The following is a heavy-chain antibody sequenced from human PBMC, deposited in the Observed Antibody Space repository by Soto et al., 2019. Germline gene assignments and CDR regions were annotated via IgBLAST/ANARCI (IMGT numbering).Heavy chain of an antibody. CDR1: GGSTSSDNY. D-gene: IGHD3-16*01. CDR2: IYYSGNT. Sequence: QVQLQESGPGLVKPSQTLSLTCTVSGGSTSSDNYWSWIRQPPGEGLEWIGHIYYSGNTDYNPSLKSRLAISIYTSKKQFSLKLSSVTAADTAVYFCAREGGESSDGLYYFDSWGQGSLVTFSS. V-gene: IGHV4-30-4*01. CDR3: AREGGESSDGLYYFDS. J-gene: IGHJ4*02.